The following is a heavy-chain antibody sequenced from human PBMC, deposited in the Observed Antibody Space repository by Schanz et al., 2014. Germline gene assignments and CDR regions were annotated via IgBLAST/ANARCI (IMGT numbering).Heavy chain of an antibody. J-gene: IGHJ3*02. CDR2: INSDGSSA. Sequence: EVQLVESGGGFVQPGGSLRLSCAASGFTFSSYWMHWVRQAPGKGLVWISRINSDGSSASYADSVKGRFTISRDNAKNTLYLQMNSLRAEDTAVYYCARDAITFGGVIGAFDIWGQGTMVTVSS. V-gene: IGHV3-74*01. CDR1: GFTFSSYW. D-gene: IGHD3-16*01. CDR3: ARDAITFGGVIGAFDI.